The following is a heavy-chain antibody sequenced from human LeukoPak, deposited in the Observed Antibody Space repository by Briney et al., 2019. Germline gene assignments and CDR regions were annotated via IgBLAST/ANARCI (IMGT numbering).Heavy chain of an antibody. J-gene: IGHJ6*02. D-gene: IGHD3-22*01. CDR1: GFTFSDYY. CDR3: ARGYDSSGYYPIPYYYYGMDV. CDR2: ISSSGSTI. Sequence: GGSLGLSCAASGFTFSDYYMSWIRQAPGKGLEWVSYISSSGSTIYYADSVKGRFTISRDNAKNSLYLQMNSLRAEDTAVYYCARGYDSSGYYPIPYYYYGMDVWGQGTTVTVSS. V-gene: IGHV3-11*01.